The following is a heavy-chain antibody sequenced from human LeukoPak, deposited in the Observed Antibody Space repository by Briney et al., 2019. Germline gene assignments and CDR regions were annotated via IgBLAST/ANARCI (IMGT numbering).Heavy chain of an antibody. V-gene: IGHV3-30*04. CDR1: GFTFSNFA. Sequence: PGRSLRLSCAASGFTFSNFAMHWVRQAPGKGLEWVAGISYDAGKTYYADSVRGRFPISRDTSKNTLYLQMNGLRAEDTAVYYCARDSGRSATYFNYWGQGTLVTVSS. CDR2: ISYDAGKT. CDR3: ARDSGRSATYFNY. J-gene: IGHJ4*02. D-gene: IGHD3-10*01.